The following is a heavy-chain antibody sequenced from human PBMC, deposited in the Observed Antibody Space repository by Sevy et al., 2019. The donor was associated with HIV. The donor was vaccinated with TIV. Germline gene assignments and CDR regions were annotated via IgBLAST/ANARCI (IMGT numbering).Heavy chain of an antibody. V-gene: IGHV3-30*04. CDR3: AREAAEGPYSSSWYSNWFDP. CDR1: GFTFSNYA. Sequence: GGSLRLSCAASGFTFSNYAMHWVRQAPGKGLEWVAVISYDGSNKYYADSVKGRSTVFRDNSKNTLFLKMKILRAEDTAIYYCAREAAEGPYSSSWYSNWFDPWGQGTLVTVSS. CDR2: ISYDGSNK. J-gene: IGHJ5*02. D-gene: IGHD6-13*01.